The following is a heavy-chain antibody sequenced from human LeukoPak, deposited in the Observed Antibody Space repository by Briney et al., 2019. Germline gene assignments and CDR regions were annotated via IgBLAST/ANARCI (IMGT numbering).Heavy chain of an antibody. CDR2: IYYSGST. Sequence: PSETLSLTCTGSGGSISSYYWSWIRQPPGKGLEWSGYIYYSGSTNYNPSLKSRVTIPVDTSKNQFSLKLSSVTAADTAVYYCARLPIYRGSTDAFDIWGQGTMVTVSS. D-gene: IGHD4-23*01. CDR3: ARLPIYRGSTDAFDI. CDR1: GGSISSYY. J-gene: IGHJ3*02. V-gene: IGHV4-59*08.